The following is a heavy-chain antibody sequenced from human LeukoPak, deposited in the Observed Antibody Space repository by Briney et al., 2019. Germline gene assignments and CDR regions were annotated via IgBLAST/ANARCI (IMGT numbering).Heavy chain of an antibody. D-gene: IGHD4-23*01. Sequence: ASVKVSSTASGYTFTIYYMHWVRQAPGRGLEWMGIINPSGGSTSYAQKFQGRVTMTRDTSTSTVYMELSSLRSEDTAVYYCARGGGWDYGGNSPHHADYFDYWGQGTLVTVSS. CDR3: ARGGGWDYGGNSPHHADYFDY. J-gene: IGHJ4*02. V-gene: IGHV1-46*01. CDR1: GYTFTIYY. CDR2: INPSGGST.